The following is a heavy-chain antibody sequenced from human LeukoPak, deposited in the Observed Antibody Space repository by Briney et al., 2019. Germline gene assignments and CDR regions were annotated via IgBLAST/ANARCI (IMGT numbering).Heavy chain of an antibody. CDR1: SGSICRSNW. CDR3: ARSPTKRVPEDY. Sequence: SGTLSLTCAVSSGSICRSNWWSWVRQPPGKGLEWIGQIFHSGSTSYSPSLKSRVTISVDKSKNQFSLRLTSVTAADTAVYYCARSPTKRVPEDYWGQGTLVTVSS. J-gene: IGHJ4*02. CDR2: IFHSGST. D-gene: IGHD2-2*01. V-gene: IGHV4-4*02.